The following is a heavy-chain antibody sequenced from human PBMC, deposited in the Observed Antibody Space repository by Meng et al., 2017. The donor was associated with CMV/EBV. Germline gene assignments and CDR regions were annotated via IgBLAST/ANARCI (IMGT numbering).Heavy chain of an antibody. V-gene: IGHV4-4*07. J-gene: IGHJ4*02. D-gene: IGHD5-18*01. CDR3: ARHGDTAMVVGIDY. Sequence: VPLTESGPELVKPSETLLLTCTVSGGSISSYYWSWIRQPAGKGLEWIGRIYTRGSTNYNPSLKSRVTMSVDTSKNQFSLKLSSVTAADTAVYYCARHGDTAMVVGIDYWGQGTLVTVSS. CDR2: IYTRGST. CDR1: GGSISSYY.